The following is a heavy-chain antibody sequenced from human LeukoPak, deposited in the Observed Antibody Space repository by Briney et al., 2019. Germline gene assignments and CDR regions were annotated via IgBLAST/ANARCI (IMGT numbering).Heavy chain of an antibody. Sequence: PSETLSLTCIVSGGSISSYYWSWIRQPPGKGLEWTGYIYYSGSTNYNPSLKSRVTISVDTSKNQFSLKLSSVTAADTAVYYCARVSRRYSSGWYPLYYFDYWGQGTLVTVSS. CDR2: IYYSGST. V-gene: IGHV4-59*01. CDR3: ARVSRRYSSGWYPLYYFDY. D-gene: IGHD6-19*01. J-gene: IGHJ4*02. CDR1: GGSISSYY.